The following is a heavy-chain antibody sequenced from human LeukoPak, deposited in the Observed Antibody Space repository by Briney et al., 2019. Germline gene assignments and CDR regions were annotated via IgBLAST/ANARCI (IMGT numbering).Heavy chain of an antibody. Sequence: PGGSLRLSCAASGFTFSSYWMSWVRQAPGKGLEWVANIKQDGSEKYYVDSVKGRFTIPRDNAKNSLYLQMNSLRAEDTAVYYCARGPREQLVRRFDYWGQGTLVTVSS. CDR2: IKQDGSEK. V-gene: IGHV3-7*01. CDR3: ARGPREQLVRRFDY. CDR1: GFTFSSYW. J-gene: IGHJ4*02. D-gene: IGHD6-6*01.